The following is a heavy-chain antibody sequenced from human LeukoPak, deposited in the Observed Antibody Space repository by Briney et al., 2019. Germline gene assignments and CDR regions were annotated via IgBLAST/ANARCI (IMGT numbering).Heavy chain of an antibody. Sequence: GGSLRLSCAASGFTFSNHGMNWVRQAPGKGLEWVSSISSSSSYIYYADSVKGRFTISRDNAKNSLYLQMNSLRAEDTAVYYCARVTDYGYGMDVWGKGTTVTVSS. D-gene: IGHD4/OR15-4a*01. CDR2: ISSSSSYI. CDR1: GFTFSNHG. CDR3: ARVTDYGYGMDV. V-gene: IGHV3-21*01. J-gene: IGHJ6*03.